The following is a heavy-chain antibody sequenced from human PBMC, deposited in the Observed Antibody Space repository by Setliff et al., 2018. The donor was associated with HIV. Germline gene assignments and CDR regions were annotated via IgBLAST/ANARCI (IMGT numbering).Heavy chain of an antibody. CDR2: IDYSGTT. Sequence: PSETLSLTCAVSGVSLSNTDFYWTWVRQAPGVGLEWIGFIDYSGTTHYNPSLKSRVTISNDMSNNHSSLHLTSVTAADTAIYFCAREGPYDYGMDVWGQGTTVTVSS. CDR3: AREGPYDYGMDV. CDR1: GVSLSNTDFY. J-gene: IGHJ6*02. V-gene: IGHV4-30-4*08. D-gene: IGHD3-16*01.